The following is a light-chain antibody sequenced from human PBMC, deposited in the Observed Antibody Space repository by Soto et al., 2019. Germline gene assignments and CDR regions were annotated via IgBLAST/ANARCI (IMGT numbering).Light chain of an antibody. Sequence: EIVLTQSPATLSSFPGDRVTLSSSASQSVSSSHLAWYQQKPGQAPRLLIYGASTRATGIPARFSGSGSGTEFTLTISSLQSEDFAVYYCQQYNNWPPWTFGQGTKVDI. V-gene: IGKV3-15*01. CDR3: QQYNNWPPWT. CDR2: GAS. CDR1: QSVSSSH. J-gene: IGKJ1*01.